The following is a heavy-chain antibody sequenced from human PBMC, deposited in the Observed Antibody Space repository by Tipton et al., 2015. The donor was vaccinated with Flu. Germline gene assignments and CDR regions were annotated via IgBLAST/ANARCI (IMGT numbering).Heavy chain of an antibody. CDR2: IYHSGST. CDR3: ARGSLWFGELEKYGFDP. D-gene: IGHD3-10*01. CDR1: GYSISSGYY. J-gene: IGHJ5*02. V-gene: IGHV4-38-2*02. Sequence: TLSLTCTVSGYSISSGYYWGWIRQPPGKGLEWIGSIYHSGSTYYNPSLKSRVTISVGTSKNQFSLKLSSVTAADTAVYYCARGSLWFGELEKYGFDPWGQGTLVTVSS.